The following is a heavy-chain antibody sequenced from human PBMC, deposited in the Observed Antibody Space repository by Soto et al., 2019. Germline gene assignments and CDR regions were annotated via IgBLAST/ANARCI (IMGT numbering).Heavy chain of an antibody. V-gene: IGHV1-18*01. CDR2: INTYSGRT. Sequence: QVQLVQSGPEVKKPGASVKVSCKASGYTFGIYSITWVRQAPGQGLEWLGGINTYSGRTYYAQKVQGRVTLTTDTSTSPAYMHMRSLRSDDTAVYYCARRYGDPSSSTGFDYWGQGTLVSFSS. J-gene: IGHJ4*02. D-gene: IGHD2-21*02. CDR3: ARRYGDPSSSTGFDY. CDR1: GYTFGIYS.